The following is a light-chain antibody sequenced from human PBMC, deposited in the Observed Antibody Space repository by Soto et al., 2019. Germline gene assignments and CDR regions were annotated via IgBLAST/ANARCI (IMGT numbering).Light chain of an antibody. J-gene: IGKJ1*01. CDR2: GAS. CDR3: HQTYSPPDT. CDR1: QSVSNNY. V-gene: IGKV3-20*01. Sequence: IVFTQSPGTLSLSPGERATLSCRASQSVSNNYLAWYQQKPGQAPRLLIYGASSRATGIPDRFSGSGSGTDFTLTISGLQPDDSATYYCHQTYSPPDTFGQGTKVDIK.